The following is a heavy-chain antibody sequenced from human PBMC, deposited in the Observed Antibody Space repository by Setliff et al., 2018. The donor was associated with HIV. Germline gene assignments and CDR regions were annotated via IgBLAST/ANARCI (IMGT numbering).Heavy chain of an antibody. Sequence: PGGSLRLSCAASEFTFGNYAMGWVRQAPGKGLEWVSAISGSGGSTYYADSVKGRFTISRDNSKNTLYLQMNSLRAEDTAVYYCAKEKGLDSSSWYFDYWGQGTLVTVSS. V-gene: IGHV3-23*01. CDR3: AKEKGLDSSSWYFDY. D-gene: IGHD6-13*01. CDR1: EFTFGNYA. CDR2: ISGSGGST. J-gene: IGHJ4*02.